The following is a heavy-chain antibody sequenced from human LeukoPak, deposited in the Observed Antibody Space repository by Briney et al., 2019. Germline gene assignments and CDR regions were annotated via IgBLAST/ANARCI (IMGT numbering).Heavy chain of an antibody. CDR3: ARDAKYARTYYYYGMDV. Sequence: SETLSLTCAVYGGSFSGYYWSWIRQPPGKGLEWIGEINHSGSTNYNPSLKSRVTISVDTSKNQFSLKLSSVTAADTAVYYCARDAKYARTYYYYGMDVWGQGTTVTVSS. J-gene: IGHJ6*02. CDR1: GGSFSGYY. CDR2: INHSGST. V-gene: IGHV4-34*01. D-gene: IGHD2-2*01.